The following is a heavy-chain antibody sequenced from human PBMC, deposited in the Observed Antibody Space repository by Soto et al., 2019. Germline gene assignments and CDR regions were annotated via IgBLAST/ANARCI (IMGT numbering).Heavy chain of an antibody. CDR2: IITIFCTA. Sequence: QVQLVQSGAEVKKPGSSVKVSCKASGGTFSTYAISWVRQAPGQGLEWMGGIITIFCTAKYAQKFQGRVTITADESTITAYMELSSLSSEDTAVYYCAREIFGVIISGGRDAFDIWGQGTMVTVSS. V-gene: IGHV1-69*01. J-gene: IGHJ3*02. D-gene: IGHD3-3*01. CDR3: AREIFGVIISGGRDAFDI. CDR1: GGTFSTYA.